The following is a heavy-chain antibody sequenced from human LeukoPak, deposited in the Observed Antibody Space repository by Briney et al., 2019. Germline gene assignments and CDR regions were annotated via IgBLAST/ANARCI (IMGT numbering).Heavy chain of an antibody. V-gene: IGHV3-33*01. CDR1: GFTFSSYG. Sequence: PGGSLRLSCAASGFTFSSYGMHWVRQAPGKGLEWVALIWYDGSNKYYTDSVKGRLTISRDNSKNTLYLQMNSLRAEDTAIYYCAREGPRGNSQFDXWGQGTLVTVSS. D-gene: IGHD2/OR15-2a*01. J-gene: IGHJ5*02. CDR2: IWYDGSNK. CDR3: AREGPRGNSQFDX.